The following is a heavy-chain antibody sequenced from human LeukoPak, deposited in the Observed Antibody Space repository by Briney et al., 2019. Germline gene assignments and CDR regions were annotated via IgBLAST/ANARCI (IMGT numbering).Heavy chain of an antibody. Sequence: GESLKISCKGSGYSFTSFWIGWVRQMPGKGLEWMGIIYPGDSDTRYSPSFQGLVAISADKSISTAYLQWSSLKASDTAMYYCARQTLAAAVLETWGQGTLVTVSS. V-gene: IGHV5-51*01. J-gene: IGHJ5*02. CDR1: GYSFTSFW. CDR2: IYPGDSDT. CDR3: ARQTLAAAVLET. D-gene: IGHD6-13*01.